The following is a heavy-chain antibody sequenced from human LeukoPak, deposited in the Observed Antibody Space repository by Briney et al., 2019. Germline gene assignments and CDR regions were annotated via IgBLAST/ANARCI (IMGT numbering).Heavy chain of an antibody. CDR2: IYSGGST. CDR3: VRARAGAGTFFFDY. D-gene: IGHD6-13*01. CDR1: GFTVSSNY. Sequence: PGGSLRLSCAASGFTVSSNYMSWVRQAPGKGLEWVSVIYSGGSTYYADSVKGRFTISRDNSKNTLYLQMNSLRAEDTAVYYCVRARAGAGTFFFDYWGQGTLVTVSS. J-gene: IGHJ4*02. V-gene: IGHV3-53*01.